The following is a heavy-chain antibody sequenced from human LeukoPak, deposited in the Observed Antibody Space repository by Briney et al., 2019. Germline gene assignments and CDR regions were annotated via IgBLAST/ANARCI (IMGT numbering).Heavy chain of an antibody. V-gene: IGHV3-23*01. J-gene: IGHJ4*02. Sequence: GGSLRLSCAASGFTFSSYAMSWVRQAPGKGLEWVSAISGSGGSKYYADSVKGRFTISRDNSKNTLYLQMNSLRAEHTAVYYCAKVLLFGDLSSCYWGQGTLVTVSS. CDR2: ISGSGGSK. CDR1: GFTFSSYA. D-gene: IGHD3-10*01. CDR3: AKVLLFGDLSSCY.